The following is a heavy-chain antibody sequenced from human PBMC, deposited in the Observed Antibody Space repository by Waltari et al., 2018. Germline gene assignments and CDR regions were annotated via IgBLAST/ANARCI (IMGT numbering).Heavy chain of an antibody. D-gene: IGHD3-10*01. CDR3: AREPLYGSGRAFDI. V-gene: IGHV1-8*03. CDR2: MKPNSGNT. CDR1: GYTFTSYD. J-gene: IGHJ3*02. Sequence: QVQLVQSGAEVKKPGASVQVSCKASGYTFTSYDITWVRQATGKGLEWVGGMKPNSGNTGYAQKFKGRVTITRNTSISTAYMELSSLRSEDTAVYYCAREPLYGSGRAFDIWGQGTMVTVSS.